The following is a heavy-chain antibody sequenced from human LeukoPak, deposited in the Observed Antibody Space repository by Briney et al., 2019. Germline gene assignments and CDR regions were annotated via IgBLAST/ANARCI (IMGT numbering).Heavy chain of an antibody. CDR3: ARDISARRLDY. CDR1: GFTFRSHG. V-gene: IGHV3-33*01. J-gene: IGHJ4*02. Sequence: GVSLRLSCGASGFTFRSHGMHWVRQAPGKGLEWMAVIWYDGSNTYYADSVEGRFTISRDNSKNMLYLQMNSLRAEDTAVYFCARDISARRLDYWGQGTLVTVSS. D-gene: IGHD6-6*01. CDR2: IWYDGSNT.